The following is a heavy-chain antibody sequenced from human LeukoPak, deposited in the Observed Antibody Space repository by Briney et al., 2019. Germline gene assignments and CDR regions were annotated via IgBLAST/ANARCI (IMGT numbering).Heavy chain of an antibody. V-gene: IGHV3-74*01. CDR1: GFSFSSYW. CDR2: INTDGRTT. D-gene: IGHD2-2*02. Sequence: GGSLRLSCAASGFSFSSYWMNWGRQAPGKGLVWGAHINTDGRTTTYADSVKGRFTVARDNAKNTLYLEMNRLRAEDTAVYYCARDNTYMFDYWGQGTQVTVSS. CDR3: ARDNTYMFDY. J-gene: IGHJ4*02.